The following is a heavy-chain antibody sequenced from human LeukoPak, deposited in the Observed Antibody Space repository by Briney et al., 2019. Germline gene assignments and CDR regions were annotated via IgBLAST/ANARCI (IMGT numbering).Heavy chain of an antibody. D-gene: IGHD3-22*01. V-gene: IGHV3-48*04. CDR3: ARDLYRIVVVPHYFDY. CDR1: GFIFSSYN. Sequence: GGSLRLSCAASGFIFSSYNVNWVRQAPGKGLEWVSYISSSSSTIYYADSVKGRFTISRDNAKNSLYLQMNSLRAEDTAVYYCARDLYRIVVVPHYFDYWGQGTLVTVSS. J-gene: IGHJ4*02. CDR2: ISSSSSTI.